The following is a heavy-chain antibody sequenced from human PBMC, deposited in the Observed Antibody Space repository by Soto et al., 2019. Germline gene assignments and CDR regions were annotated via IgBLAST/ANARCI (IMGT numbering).Heavy chain of an antibody. Sequence: SETLSLTCTVTGGSTSSYYWSWLRQPPGKGLEWIGYNSYSGSTDYNPSLKSRVTISVDTSKNQFSLKLSSATAADTAVYYCARHGWSYSSDYWGQETLVTVSS. D-gene: IGHD1-26*01. CDR2: NSYSGST. CDR3: ARHGWSYSSDY. V-gene: IGHV4-59*08. CDR1: GGSTSSYY. J-gene: IGHJ4*02.